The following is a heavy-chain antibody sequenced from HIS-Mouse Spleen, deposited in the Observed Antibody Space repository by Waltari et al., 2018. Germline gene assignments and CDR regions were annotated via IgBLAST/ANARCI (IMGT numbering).Heavy chain of an antibody. CDR3: ARVLRCLEWPSVGDY. V-gene: IGHV2-26*01. CDR2: IFSNDEK. Sequence: QVTLKESGPVLVKPTETLTLTCTVSGFSLSNARMGVSWIRQPPGKALEWLAHIFSNDEKSYSTSRKGRLTISKDTSKSQVVLTMTNMDPVDTATYYCARVLRCLEWPSVGDYWGQGTLVTVSS. J-gene: IGHJ4*02. D-gene: IGHD3-3*01. CDR1: GFSLSNARMG.